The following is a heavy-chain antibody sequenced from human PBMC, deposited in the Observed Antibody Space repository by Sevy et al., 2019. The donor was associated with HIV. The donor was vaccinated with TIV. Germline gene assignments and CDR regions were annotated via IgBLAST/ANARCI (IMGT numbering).Heavy chain of an antibody. CDR3: TRGGARDSSSWYDYFDY. V-gene: IGHV3-73*01. J-gene: IGHJ4*02. CDR2: IRSKGNSYAT. D-gene: IGHD6-13*01. CDR1: GFTFSGSA. Sequence: GGSLRLSCAASGFTFSGSAMQWVRQASGKGLEWVGRIRSKGNSYATAYAAWVKGRFTISRDNSKNTVYLQMNSLKTEDTAVYYCTRGGARDSSSWYDYFDYWGQGTLVTVSS.